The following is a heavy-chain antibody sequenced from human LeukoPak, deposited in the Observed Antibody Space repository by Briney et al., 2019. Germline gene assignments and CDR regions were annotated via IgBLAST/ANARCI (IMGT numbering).Heavy chain of an antibody. CDR3: ARDAHNGYEFHDWFDP. Sequence: ASVKVSCKASGYTFTDYYIHWVRQAPGQGLEWMGWINPNSGGTKYAQRFQGRVTMTTDTSISTAYMEMSRLTSDDTAVYYCARDAHNGYEFHDWFDPWGQGALVTVSS. CDR1: GYTFTDYY. CDR2: INPNSGGT. V-gene: IGHV1-2*02. J-gene: IGHJ5*02. D-gene: IGHD5-12*01.